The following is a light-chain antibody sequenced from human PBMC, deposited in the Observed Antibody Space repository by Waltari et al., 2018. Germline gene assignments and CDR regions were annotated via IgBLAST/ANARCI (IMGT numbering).Light chain of an antibody. J-gene: IGKJ4*01. V-gene: IGKV3-20*01. CDR3: QQYDISPLT. CDR1: QTIRTTY. CDR2: GTF. Sequence: EIVLTQSPGTLSLSPGEGATLSCSTSQTIRTTYLAWYQQKPGQAPTLIIYGTFTRATGIPDRFTGSGSGTDFSLTISSLDPEDFATYYCQQYDISPLTFGGGTKVEIK.